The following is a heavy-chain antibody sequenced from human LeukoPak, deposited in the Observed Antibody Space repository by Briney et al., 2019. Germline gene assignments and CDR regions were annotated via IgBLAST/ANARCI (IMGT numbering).Heavy chain of an antibody. CDR1: GGSISSSSYH. CDR3: ARLYGSTLYFDY. V-gene: IGHV4-39*01. Sequence: SETLSLTYTVSGGSISSSSYHWGWIRQPPGKGLEWIGNMYYRGSTYYNPSLKSRVTLSVDTSKNQFSLKMSSVSAADTALYYCARLYGSTLYFDYWGQGTLVTVSS. CDR2: MYYRGST. J-gene: IGHJ4*02. D-gene: IGHD2-15*01.